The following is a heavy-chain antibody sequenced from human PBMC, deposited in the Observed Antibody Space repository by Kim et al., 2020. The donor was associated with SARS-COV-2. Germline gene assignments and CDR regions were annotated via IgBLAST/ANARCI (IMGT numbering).Heavy chain of an antibody. CDR2: I. V-gene: IGHV3-48*02. J-gene: IGHJ3*02. D-gene: IGHD3-10*01. Sequence: IYYAASGKGRFTVSRDDAKQSLYLQMNSLTEEDTAVYFCTREGFGGIAFDIWGQGTTVTVSS. CDR3: TREGFGGIAFDI.